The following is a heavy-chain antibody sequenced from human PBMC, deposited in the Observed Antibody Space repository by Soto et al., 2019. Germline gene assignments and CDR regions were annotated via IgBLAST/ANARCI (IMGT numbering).Heavy chain of an antibody. J-gene: IGHJ4*02. Sequence: EVQLLESGGNLVQPGGSLRLSCAASGFSLKNYAMTWVRQAPGKGLEWVSGITGSGDKTYYADSVKGRFIISRDNSEKTLYLQMNSLRAEDTALYYCARDCSSSSCSVWRYWGQGTQVTVSS. CDR2: ITGSGDKT. CDR3: ARDCSSSSCSVWRY. V-gene: IGHV3-23*01. CDR1: GFSLKNYA. D-gene: IGHD2-2*01.